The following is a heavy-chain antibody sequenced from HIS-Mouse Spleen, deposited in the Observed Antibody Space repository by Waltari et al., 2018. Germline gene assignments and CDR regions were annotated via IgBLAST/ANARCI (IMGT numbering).Heavy chain of an antibody. Sequence: QVQLVESGGGVVQPGRSLRLSCAASGFTFSSYGMHWVRQAPGKGMEWVAVISYYGSNKYYADSVKGRFTISRDNSKNTRYLQMNSLRAEETAVYYCAKDLSGSYYNYFDYWGQGTLVTVSS. CDR3: AKDLSGSYYNYFDY. V-gene: IGHV3-30*18. D-gene: IGHD1-26*01. CDR1: GFTFSSYG. CDR2: ISYYGSNK. J-gene: IGHJ4*02.